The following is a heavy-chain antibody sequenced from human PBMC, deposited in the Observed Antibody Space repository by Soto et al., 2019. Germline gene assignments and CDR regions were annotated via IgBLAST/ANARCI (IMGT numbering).Heavy chain of an antibody. CDR2: IWYDGSNK. J-gene: IGHJ5*02. CDR1: GFTFSSYG. Sequence: GGSLRLSCAASGFTFSSYGMHWVRQAPGKGLEWVAVIWYDGSNKYYADSVKGRFTISRDNSKNTLYLQMNSLRAEDTAVYYCARGRGGYNWFDPWGQGTLVTVSS. CDR3: ARGRGGYNWFDP. V-gene: IGHV3-33*08. D-gene: IGHD2-15*01.